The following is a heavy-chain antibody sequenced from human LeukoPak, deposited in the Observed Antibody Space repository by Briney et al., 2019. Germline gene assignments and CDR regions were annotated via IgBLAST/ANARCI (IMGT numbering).Heavy chain of an antibody. CDR3: ARLKLVRGVIIRRGPYYMDV. V-gene: IGHV1-3*03. D-gene: IGHD3-10*01. CDR2: INAGNGNT. J-gene: IGHJ6*03. Sequence: ASVKVSCKASGYTFTSYAMHWVRQAPGQRLEWMGWINAGNGNTKYSQEFQGRVTITRDTSASTAYMELSSLRSEDTAVYYCARLKLVRGVIIRRGPYYMDVWGKGTTVTISS. CDR1: GYTFTSYA.